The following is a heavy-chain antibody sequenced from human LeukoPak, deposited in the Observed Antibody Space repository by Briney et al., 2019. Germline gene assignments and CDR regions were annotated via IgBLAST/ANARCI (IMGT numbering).Heavy chain of an antibody. CDR1: GYTFTSYG. Sequence: GASVKVSCKASGYTFTSYGISWVRQAPGQGLECMGWIYPNNGATGYAQKFQGRVAMTRDTSISTAYMELSRLRPDDTAVYYCARDGPAQMVDFDYWGQGTLATVSS. J-gene: IGHJ4*02. CDR2: IYPNNGAT. CDR3: ARDGPAQMVDFDY. V-gene: IGHV1-2*02. D-gene: IGHD3-10*01.